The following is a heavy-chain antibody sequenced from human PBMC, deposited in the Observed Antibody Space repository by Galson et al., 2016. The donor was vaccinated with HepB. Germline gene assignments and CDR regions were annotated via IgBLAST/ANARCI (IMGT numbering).Heavy chain of an antibody. CDR3: ARGPYQLLGKYNWFDP. CDR1: GGTFNTYA. Sequence: SVKVSCKASGGTFNTYAINWVRQAPGQGLEWMGGIIPIFGTPNYAQKFQGRVTITADESTSTVYMDLSSLRSEDTALYYCARGPYQLLGKYNWFDPWGQGTLVTVSS. J-gene: IGHJ5*02. V-gene: IGHV1-69*13. CDR2: IIPIFGTP. D-gene: IGHD2-2*01.